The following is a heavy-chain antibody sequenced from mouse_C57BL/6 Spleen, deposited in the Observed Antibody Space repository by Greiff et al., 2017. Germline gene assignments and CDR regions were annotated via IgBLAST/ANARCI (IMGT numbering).Heavy chain of an antibody. Sequence: VQLQQPGAELVKPGASVKLSCKASGYTFTSYWMQWVKQRPGQGLEWIGEIDPSDSYTNYNQKFKGKATLTVDTASSTAYMQLSSLTSEDSAVYYCARGGYDGERYVMDYWGQGTSVTVSS. V-gene: IGHV1-50*01. CDR1: GYTFTSYW. CDR2: IDPSDSYT. J-gene: IGHJ4*01. CDR3: ARGGYDGERYVMDY. D-gene: IGHD2-2*01.